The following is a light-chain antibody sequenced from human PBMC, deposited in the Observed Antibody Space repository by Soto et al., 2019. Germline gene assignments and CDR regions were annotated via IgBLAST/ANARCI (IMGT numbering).Light chain of an antibody. J-gene: IGLJ3*02. V-gene: IGLV2-8*01. CDR1: SSDVGNYKY. Sequence: ALTQSPSASGSPGQSVTISCTGTSSDVGNYKYVSWYQQHPGKAPKLMIYEVSKRPSGVPDRFSGSKSGNTASLTVSGLQVEDEADYYCSSYAGSNLGVFGGGTKLTV. CDR2: EVS. CDR3: SSYAGSNLGV.